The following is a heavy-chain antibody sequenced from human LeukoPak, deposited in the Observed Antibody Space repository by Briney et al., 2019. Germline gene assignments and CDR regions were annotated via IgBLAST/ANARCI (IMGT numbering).Heavy chain of an antibody. Sequence: KASETLSLTCTVSGASVSSCSYCWSWIRQPPGKGLELIGHIYYSASTNYNPALKRRVTISVGTSKNQCSLKLSSVAAADTAVYYCAGDSRGYSYGWGQGTLVTVSS. V-gene: IGHV4-61*01. CDR3: AGDSRGYSYG. J-gene: IGHJ4*02. D-gene: IGHD5-18*01. CDR2: IYYSAST. CDR1: GASVSSCSYC.